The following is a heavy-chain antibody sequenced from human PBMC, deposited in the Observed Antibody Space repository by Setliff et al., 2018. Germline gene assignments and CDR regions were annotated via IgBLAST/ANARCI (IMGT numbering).Heavy chain of an antibody. CDR1: GYTFSDYG. V-gene: IGHV1-18*01. D-gene: IGHD6-13*01. CDR3: SRLVRFCTRTVCQRLSGDDF. CDR2: ISPYSGKT. J-gene: IGHJ4*02. Sequence: GASVKVSCKASGYTFSDYGVNWVRQAPGQGLEWVGWISPYSGKTYTAPKFEGRVFLTTDTSTATAYLDLRSLQSDDTAVYFCSRLVRFCTRTVCQRLSGDDFWGQGTLVTVSS.